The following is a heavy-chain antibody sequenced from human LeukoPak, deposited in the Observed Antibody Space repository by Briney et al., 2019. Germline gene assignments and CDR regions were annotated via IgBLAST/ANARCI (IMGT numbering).Heavy chain of an antibody. Sequence: IPSETLSLTCAVSGGSISSGGYSWSWLRQPPGKGLEWIGYIYHSGSTYYNPSLKSRVTISVDRSQNQFSLKLSSVTAADTAVYYCARGGALLEWLPINLHFDPWGQGTLVTVSS. CDR2: IYHSGST. CDR1: GGSISSGGYS. V-gene: IGHV4-30-2*01. J-gene: IGHJ5*02. CDR3: ARGGALLEWLPINLHFDP. D-gene: IGHD3-3*01.